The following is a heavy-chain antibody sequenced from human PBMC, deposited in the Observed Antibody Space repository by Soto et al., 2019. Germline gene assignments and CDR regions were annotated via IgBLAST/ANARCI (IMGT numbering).Heavy chain of an antibody. CDR1: GGTSSNYV. D-gene: IGHD2-21*02. CDR2: INASNGNT. J-gene: IGHJ4*02. V-gene: IGHV1-3*01. CDR3: ARSIVVVTALDY. Sequence: ASVKVSCKASGGTSSNYVISWVRQAPGQGLEWMGWINASNGNTKYSQKFQGRVTITRDTSASTAYMELSSLRSEDTAVYYCARSIVVVTALDYWGQGTLVTVSS.